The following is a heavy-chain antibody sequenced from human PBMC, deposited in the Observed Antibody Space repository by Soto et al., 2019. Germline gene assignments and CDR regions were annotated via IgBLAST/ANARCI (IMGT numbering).Heavy chain of an antibody. CDR2: INHSGST. J-gene: IGHJ4*02. CDR3: ARVARCSGGSCYPKGKFDC. CDR1: GGSFSGYY. V-gene: IGHV4-34*01. D-gene: IGHD2-15*01. Sequence: SETLSLTCAVYGGSFSGYYWSWIRQPPGKGLEWIGEINHSGSTNYNPSLKSRVTISVDTSKNQFSLKLSSVTAADTAVYYCARVARCSGGSCYPKGKFDCWGQGTLVTVSS.